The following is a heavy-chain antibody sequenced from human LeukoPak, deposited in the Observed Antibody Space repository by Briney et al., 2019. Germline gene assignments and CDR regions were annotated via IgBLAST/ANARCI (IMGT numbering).Heavy chain of an antibody. D-gene: IGHD5-18*01. CDR1: GGSISSSSYY. J-gene: IGHJ4*02. Sequence: SETLSLTCTVSGGSISSSSYYWGWIRQPPGKGLEWIGEINHSGSTNYNPSLKSRVTISVDTSKNQFSLKLSSVTAADTAVYYCARGRGRQLWNYWGQGTLVTVSS. CDR3: ARGRGRQLWNY. CDR2: INHSGST. V-gene: IGHV4-39*07.